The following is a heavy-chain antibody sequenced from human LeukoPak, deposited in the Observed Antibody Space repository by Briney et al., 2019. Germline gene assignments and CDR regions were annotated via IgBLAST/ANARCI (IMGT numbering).Heavy chain of an antibody. J-gene: IGHJ3*02. Sequence: SETLSLTCTVSGASISSGSYYWSWIRQPAGEGLEWIGRIYTSGSTNYNPSLKSRVTISVDTSKNQFSLKLSSVTAADTAVYYCARDRKYCSSTSCYKGDAFDIWGQGTMVTVSS. CDR3: ARDRKYCSSTSCYKGDAFDI. CDR1: GASISSGSYY. D-gene: IGHD2-2*02. CDR2: IYTSGST. V-gene: IGHV4-61*02.